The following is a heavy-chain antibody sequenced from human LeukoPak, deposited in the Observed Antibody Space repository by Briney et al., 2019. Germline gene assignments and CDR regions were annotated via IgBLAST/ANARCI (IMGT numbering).Heavy chain of an antibody. D-gene: IGHD3-22*01. J-gene: IGHJ5*02. CDR3: ARAPYDYYDSSGYGWFDP. CDR2: IIPILGIA. V-gene: IGHV1-69*02. CDR1: GGTFSSYT. Sequence: SVKVSCKASGGTFSSYTISRVRQGPGQGLEWMGRIIPILGIANYAQKFQGRVTITADKSTSTAYMELSSLRSEDTAVYYCARAPYDYYDSSGYGWFDPWGQGTLVTVSS.